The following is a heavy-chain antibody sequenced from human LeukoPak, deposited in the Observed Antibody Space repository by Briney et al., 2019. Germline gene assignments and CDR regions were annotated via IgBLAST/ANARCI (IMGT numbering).Heavy chain of an antibody. CDR1: GFTISSYA. CDR2: ISGSGGST. J-gene: IGHJ4*02. V-gene: IGHV3-23*01. Sequence: GGSLRLSCAASGFTISSYAMSWVRQARGKGLEWVSAISGSGGSTYYADSVKGRFTISRDNSKNTLYLQMNSLRAEDTAVYYCAKKYSSGWPFDYWGQGTLVTVSS. D-gene: IGHD6-19*01. CDR3: AKKYSSGWPFDY.